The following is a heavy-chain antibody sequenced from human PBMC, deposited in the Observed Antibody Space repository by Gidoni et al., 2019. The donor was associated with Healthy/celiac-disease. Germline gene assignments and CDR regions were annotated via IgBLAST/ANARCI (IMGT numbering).Heavy chain of an antibody. D-gene: IGHD2-21*02. V-gene: IGHV3-30*18. CDR1: GFTFSSYG. J-gene: IGHJ4*02. Sequence: VQPGRSLRLSCAASGFTFSSYGMHWVRQAPGKGLEWVAVISYDGSNKYYADSVKGRFTISRDNSKNTLYLQMNSLRAEDTAVYYCAKDLCGGDCYSFDYWGQGTLVTVSS. CDR2: ISYDGSNK. CDR3: AKDLCGGDCYSFDY.